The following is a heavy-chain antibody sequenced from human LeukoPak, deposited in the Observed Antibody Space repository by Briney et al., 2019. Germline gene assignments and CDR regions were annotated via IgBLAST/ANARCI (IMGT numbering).Heavy chain of an antibody. V-gene: IGHV3-48*03. D-gene: IGHD5-18*01. Sequence: PGGSLRLSCAASGFTFSGYEMNWVRQAPGKRLEWVSCISTSGNTIYYADSLKGRFTVSRDNARNSLYLQVNSLRAEDTAIYYCARDGPGYRFDYWGQGTLVTVSS. CDR1: GFTFSGYE. CDR2: ISTSGNTI. CDR3: ARDGPGYRFDY. J-gene: IGHJ4*02.